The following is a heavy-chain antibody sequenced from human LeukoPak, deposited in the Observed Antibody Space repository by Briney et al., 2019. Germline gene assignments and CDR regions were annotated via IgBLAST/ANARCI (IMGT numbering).Heavy chain of an antibody. V-gene: IGHV3-9*03. CDR3: AKDTGVVPAAPGYY. J-gene: IGHJ4*02. Sequence: GRSLRLSCAASGFTFDDYSMHWVRQAPGKGLEWVSGISWDSGSTGYADSVKGRFTISRDNAKNSLYLQMNSLRAEDMALYYCAKDTGVVPAAPGYYWGQGTLVTVSS. CDR2: ISWDSGST. CDR1: GFTFDDYS. D-gene: IGHD2-2*01.